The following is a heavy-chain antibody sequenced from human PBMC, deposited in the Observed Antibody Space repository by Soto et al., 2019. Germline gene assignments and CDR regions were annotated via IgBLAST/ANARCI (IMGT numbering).Heavy chain of an antibody. CDR3: AKERFVYDFGIVPAATLIGMAV. CDR2: ISGGGTST. Sequence: GSLELACVASGDTVYSYAIDWTCKTQGKGLEWVSVISGGGTSTYYADSVKGRFTVSRDNSKNTMYLQMNRLSAEDTGVYYCAKERFVYDFGIVPAATLIGMAVWGQGTTVTVSS. CDR1: GDTVYSYA. V-gene: IGHV3-23*01. J-gene: IGHJ6*02. D-gene: IGHD2-2*01.